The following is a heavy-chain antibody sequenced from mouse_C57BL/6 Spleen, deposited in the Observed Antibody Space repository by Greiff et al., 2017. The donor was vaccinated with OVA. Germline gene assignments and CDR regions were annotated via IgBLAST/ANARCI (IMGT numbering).Heavy chain of an antibody. CDR1: GYTFTSYW. J-gene: IGHJ2*01. Sequence: QVQLQQPGAELVRPGSSVKLSCKASGYTFTSYWMDWVKQRPGQGLEWIGNIYPSDSATHYNQKFKDKATLTVDKSSSTAYMQLSSLTSEDSAVYYCARGAYDYFDYWGQGTTLTVSS. CDR2: IYPSDSAT. V-gene: IGHV1-61*01. CDR3: ARGAYDYFDY. D-gene: IGHD2-3*01.